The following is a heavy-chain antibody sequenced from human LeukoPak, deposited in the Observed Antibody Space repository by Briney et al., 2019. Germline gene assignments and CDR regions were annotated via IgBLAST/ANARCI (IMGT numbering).Heavy chain of an antibody. J-gene: IGHJ4*02. Sequence: GGSLRLSCAASGFTFSSYSMNWVRQAPGKGLEWVSSISSTSSYIFYADSLKGRFTISRDNAKNSLFLQMNSLRAEDTAVYYCAREAGGYSYAAHLDYWGQGALVTVSS. CDR1: GFTFSSYS. V-gene: IGHV3-21*01. CDR2: ISSTSSYI. D-gene: IGHD5-18*01. CDR3: AREAGGYSYAAHLDY.